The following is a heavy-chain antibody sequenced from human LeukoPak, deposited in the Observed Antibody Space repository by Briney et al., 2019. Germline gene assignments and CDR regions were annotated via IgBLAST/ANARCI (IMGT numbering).Heavy chain of an antibody. CDR2: INTDGSRT. V-gene: IGHV3-74*01. CDR1: GLTFSSYW. Sequence: GGSLRLSCAASGLTFSSYWMHWVRQAPGKGLVWVSRINTDGSRTSYADSVKSRFTISRDNAKSTLYLQMNSLRAEDTAMYYCAREQLVGGDAFDIWGQGTMVTVSS. J-gene: IGHJ3*02. CDR3: AREQLVGGDAFDI. D-gene: IGHD6-6*01.